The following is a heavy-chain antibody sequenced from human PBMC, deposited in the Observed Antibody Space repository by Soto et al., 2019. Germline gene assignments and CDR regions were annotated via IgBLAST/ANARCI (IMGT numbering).Heavy chain of an antibody. D-gene: IGHD5-12*01. CDR2: FDPEDGET. Sequence: GASVKVSCKASGYTFTGYYMHWVRQAPGKGLEWMGGFDPEDGETIYAQKFQDRVTMTEDRSTDTAYVDLSSLTSDDTAVYYCATWHRGTRTEWLGLPKGVDYFDYWGQGTLVTVSS. V-gene: IGHV1-24*01. CDR3: ATWHRGTRTEWLGLPKGVDYFDY. CDR1: GYTFTGYY. J-gene: IGHJ4*02.